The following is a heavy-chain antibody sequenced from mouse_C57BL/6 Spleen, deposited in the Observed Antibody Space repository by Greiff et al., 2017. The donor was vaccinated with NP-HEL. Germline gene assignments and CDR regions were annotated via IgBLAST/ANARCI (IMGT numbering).Heavy chain of an antibody. CDR3: ARDNSHYGYAMDY. D-gene: IGHD2-5*01. Sequence: EVQLQQSGPELVKPGASVKISCKASGYTFTDYYMNWVKQSHGKSLEWIGDINPNNGGPSSNQQFKGKATLTVDKSSSTAYMETRSRTSEDSAVYYCARDNSHYGYAMDYWGQGTSVTVSS. CDR1: GYTFTDYY. J-gene: IGHJ4*01. CDR2: INPNNGGP. V-gene: IGHV1-26*01.